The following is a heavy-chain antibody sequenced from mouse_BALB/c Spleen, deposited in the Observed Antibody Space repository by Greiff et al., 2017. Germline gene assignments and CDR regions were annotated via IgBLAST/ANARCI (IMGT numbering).Heavy chain of an antibody. D-gene: IGHD2-14*01. J-gene: IGHJ3*01. CDR2: ISYSGST. CDR1: GYSITSDYA. V-gene: IGHV3-2*02. Sequence: EVQLVESGPGLVKPSQSLSLTCTVTGYSITSDYAWNWIRQFPGNKLEWMGYISYSGSTSYNPSLKSRISITRDTSKNQFFLQLNSVTTEDTATYYCAHRYDLAWFAYWGQGTLVTVSA. CDR3: AHRYDLAWFAY.